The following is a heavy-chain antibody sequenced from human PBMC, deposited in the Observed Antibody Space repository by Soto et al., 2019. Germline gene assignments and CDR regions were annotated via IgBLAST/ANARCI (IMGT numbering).Heavy chain of an antibody. D-gene: IGHD5-12*01. V-gene: IGHV3-23*01. CDR2: ISGSAAGT. Sequence: EVQLLESGGGLVQPGGSLRLSCAASGFTFSSYAMNWVCQAPGKGLEWVSGISGSAAGTSYADSVKGRFTISRDSSKNTLYLQMNSLRAEDTAVYYCAKDLNSNAGSYYYYMDVWGKGTKVTVSS. J-gene: IGHJ6*03. CDR3: AKDLNSNAGSYYYYMDV. CDR1: GFTFSSYA.